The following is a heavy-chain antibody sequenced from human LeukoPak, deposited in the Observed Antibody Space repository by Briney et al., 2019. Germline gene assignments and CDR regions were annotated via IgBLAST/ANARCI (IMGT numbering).Heavy chain of an antibody. CDR1: GGSISSSSYY. V-gene: IGHV4-39*07. CDR3: ARSYGSGSTIAH. CDR2: IYYSGST. D-gene: IGHD3-10*01. Sequence: PSETLSLTCTVSGGSISSSSYYWGWIRQPPGKGLEWIGSIYYSGSTYYNPSLKSRVTISVDTSKNQFSLKLSSVTAADTAVYYCARSYGSGSTIAHWGQGTLVTVSS. J-gene: IGHJ4*02.